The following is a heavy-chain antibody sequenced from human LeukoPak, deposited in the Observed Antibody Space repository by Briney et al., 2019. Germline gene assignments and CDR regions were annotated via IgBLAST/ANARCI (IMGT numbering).Heavy chain of an antibody. CDR2: IYYSGST. CDR1: GDSISSSDYY. CDR3: ATISTYQTT. J-gene: IGHJ4*02. Sequence: SETLSLTCTVSGDSISSSDYYWSWIRQPPGKGLEWIAWIYYSGSTNYNPSLKSRVTISLDTSKNQFSLRLSSVTAADTAVYYCATISTYQTTWGQGTLVTVSS. D-gene: IGHD1-7*01. V-gene: IGHV4-61*08.